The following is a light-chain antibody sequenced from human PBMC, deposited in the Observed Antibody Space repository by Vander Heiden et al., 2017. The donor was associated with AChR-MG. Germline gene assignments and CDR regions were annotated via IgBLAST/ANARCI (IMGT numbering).Light chain of an antibody. CDR2: NNS. CDR3: SAWDDSLIGWV. Sequence: QSVLTQPPSASGTPGQRVIISCSGSSSNIGSKTVNWYQQLPGTAPKLLIYNNSQRPSGVPDRFSASKSGTSASLAITGLQSEDEAEYYCSAWDDSLIGWVFGGGTKLTVL. V-gene: IGLV1-44*01. J-gene: IGLJ3*02. CDR1: SSNIGSKT.